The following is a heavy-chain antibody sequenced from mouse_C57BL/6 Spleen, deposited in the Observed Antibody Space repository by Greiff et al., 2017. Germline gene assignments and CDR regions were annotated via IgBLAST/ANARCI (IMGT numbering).Heavy chain of an antibody. CDR2: IDPENGDT. J-gene: IGHJ2*01. CDR3: TTFFGNGY. D-gene: IGHD2-1*01. Sequence: EVQLQQSGAELVRPGASVKLSCTASGFNIKDDYMHWVKQRPEQGLEWIGWIDPENGDTEYASKFQGKATITADTSSNTAYLQLSSLTSEDTAVYYCTTFFGNGYWGQGTTLTVSS. CDR1: GFNIKDDY. V-gene: IGHV14-4*01.